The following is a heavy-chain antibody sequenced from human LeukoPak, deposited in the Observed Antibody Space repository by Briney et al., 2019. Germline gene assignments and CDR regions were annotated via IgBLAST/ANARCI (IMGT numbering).Heavy chain of an antibody. V-gene: IGHV4-59*01. Sequence: SETLSLTCTLSGDSISRYYWSCIRQPPGKGLGWIGYIYYSGSTNYNPSLKSRVTISVDTSKNQFSLKLSSVTAADTAVYYCARDTAMGLYYYGMDVWGKGTTVTVSS. CDR1: GDSISRYY. CDR3: ARDTAMGLYYYGMDV. J-gene: IGHJ6*04. CDR2: IYYSGST. D-gene: IGHD5-18*01.